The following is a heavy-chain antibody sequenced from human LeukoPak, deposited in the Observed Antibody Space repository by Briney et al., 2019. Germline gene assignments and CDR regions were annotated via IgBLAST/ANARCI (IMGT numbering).Heavy chain of an antibody. CDR3: ARQLWGAGGYYYYYMDV. CDR1: GYSISGGYY. V-gene: IGHV4-38-2*01. Sequence: SETLSLTCAVSGYSISGGYYWGWIRQPPGKGLEWIGSIYHSGSTYYNPSLKSRVTISVDTSKNQFSLKLSSVTAADTAVYYCARQLWGAGGYYYYYMDVWGKGTTVTVSS. J-gene: IGHJ6*03. D-gene: IGHD3-16*01. CDR2: IYHSGST.